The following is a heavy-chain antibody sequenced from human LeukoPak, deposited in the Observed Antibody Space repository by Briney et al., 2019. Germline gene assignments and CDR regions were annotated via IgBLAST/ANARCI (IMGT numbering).Heavy chain of an antibody. Sequence: PSETLSLTCTVFGGSISTSSSYWGWIRQPPGKGLEWIGSIYYSGSTYYNPSLKSRVTISVDTSRNQFSLKLSSVSAADTAVYYRARGLGYGSGSYYLGFDMWGQGTMVTVSS. CDR1: GGSISTSSSY. CDR3: ARGLGYGSGSYYLGFDM. J-gene: IGHJ3*02. D-gene: IGHD3-10*01. V-gene: IGHV4-39*01. CDR2: IYYSGST.